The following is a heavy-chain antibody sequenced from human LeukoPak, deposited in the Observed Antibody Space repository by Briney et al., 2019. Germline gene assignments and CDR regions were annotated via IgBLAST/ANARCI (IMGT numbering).Heavy chain of an antibody. CDR3: ARGRMVPDY. J-gene: IGHJ4*02. Sequence: GASVKVSCKASGGTFSSYAISWVRQAPGQGLEWMGWINPNSGGTNYVQKFQGWVTMTRDTSISTAYMELSRLKSDDTAVYYCARGRMVPDYWGQGTLVTVSS. V-gene: IGHV1-2*04. D-gene: IGHD3-10*01. CDR1: GGTFSSYA. CDR2: INPNSGGT.